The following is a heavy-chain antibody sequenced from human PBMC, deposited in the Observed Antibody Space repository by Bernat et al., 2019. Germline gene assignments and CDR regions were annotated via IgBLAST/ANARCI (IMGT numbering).Heavy chain of an antibody. Sequence: QVQLQESGPGLVKPSQTLSLTCTVSGGSISSGGHYWSWIRQHPGTGLEWIGYIYYSGSTFYNPSLKSRVTISVDMSKNQFSLKLSSVTAADTAVYYCARDYCSGGTCFEYLQHWGQGTLVTVSS. J-gene: IGHJ1*01. CDR1: GGSISSGGHY. CDR2: IYYSGST. D-gene: IGHD2-15*01. CDR3: ARDYCSGGTCFEYLQH. V-gene: IGHV4-31*03.